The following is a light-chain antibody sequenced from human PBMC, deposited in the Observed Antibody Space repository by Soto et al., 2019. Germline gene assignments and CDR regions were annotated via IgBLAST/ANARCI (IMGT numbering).Light chain of an antibody. V-gene: IGLV1-44*01. Sequence: QSVLTQPPSASGSPGQRVTISCSGSNSNIGTNIVNWYQHLPGTAPKLLIYNTDQRPSGVPDRFSGSKSGTSASLAISGLQSEDEADYNCATWDDSLNGPLFGGGTKLTVL. CDR3: ATWDDSLNGPL. J-gene: IGLJ3*02. CDR2: NTD. CDR1: NSNIGTNI.